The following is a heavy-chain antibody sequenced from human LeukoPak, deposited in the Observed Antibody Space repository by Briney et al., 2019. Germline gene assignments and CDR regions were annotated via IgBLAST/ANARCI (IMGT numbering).Heavy chain of an antibody. J-gene: IGHJ4*02. Sequence: PSETLSLTCTVSGGSISSSSYYWGWIRQPPGKGLEWIGSIYYSGSTYYNPSLKSRVTISVDTSKNQFSLKLSSVTAADTAVYYCARGKVGAGDYWGQGTLVTVSS. CDR3: ARGKVGAGDY. CDR2: IYYSGST. V-gene: IGHV4-39*07. D-gene: IGHD1-26*01. CDR1: GGSISSSSYY.